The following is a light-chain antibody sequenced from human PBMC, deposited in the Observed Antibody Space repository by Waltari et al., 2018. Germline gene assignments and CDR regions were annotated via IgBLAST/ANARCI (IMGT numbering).Light chain of an antibody. CDR2: YAS. CDR1: QSIGSS. J-gene: IGKJ2*01. CDR3: MQTLQTPYT. V-gene: IGKV6-21*01. Sequence: EIVLTQSPDFQSVTPKEKVTITCRASQSIGSSLHWYQQKPDQSPKLLIKYASQSFSGVPSRFSGSGSGTDFTLKISRVEAEDVGVYYCMQTLQTPYTFGQGTKLEIK.